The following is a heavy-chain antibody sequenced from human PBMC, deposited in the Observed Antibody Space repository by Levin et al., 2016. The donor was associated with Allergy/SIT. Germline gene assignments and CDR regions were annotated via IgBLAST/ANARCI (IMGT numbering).Heavy chain of an antibody. CDR1: GFPFSIYT. V-gene: IGHV3-30*04. D-gene: IGHD3-22*01. Sequence: GGSLRLSCAASGFPFSIYTMHWVRQAPGKGLEWVAIISSNGDKKFYADSVKGRFTISRDNSNNTLYLQMTSLRPEDTAIFYCARDGGPLDSGGYFFDYWGQGNLVSVSS. CDR3: ARDGGPLDSGGYFFDY. J-gene: IGHJ4*02. CDR2: ISSNGDKK.